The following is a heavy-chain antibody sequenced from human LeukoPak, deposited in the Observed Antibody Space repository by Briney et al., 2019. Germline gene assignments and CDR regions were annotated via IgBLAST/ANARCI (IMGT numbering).Heavy chain of an antibody. CDR2: IYYSGST. V-gene: IGHV4-31*03. J-gene: IGHJ4*02. D-gene: IGHD1-26*01. CDR3: ARDLVGATIFDY. Sequence: KSSQTLSLTCTVSGGSISSGGYYWSWIRQHPGKGXXXIGYIYYSGSTYYNPSLKSRVTISVDTSKNQFSLKLSSVTAADTAVYYCARDLVGATIFDYWGQGTLVTVSS. CDR1: GGSISSGGYY.